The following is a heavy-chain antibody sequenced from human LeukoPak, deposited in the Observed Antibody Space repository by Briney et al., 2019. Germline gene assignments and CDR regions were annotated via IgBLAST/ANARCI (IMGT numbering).Heavy chain of an antibody. CDR2: MYHTGNT. CDR3: ARVGDYYYYYMDV. V-gene: IGHV4-38-2*02. J-gene: IGHJ6*03. Sequence: SETLSLTCTVSGYSINSGYYWGWIRQPPGKGLEFIGNMYHTGNTHYNPSLMSRVTISIDTSKNMFALKLSSVTAADTAVYYCARVGDYYYYYMDVWGKGTTVTVSS. CDR1: GYSINSGYY.